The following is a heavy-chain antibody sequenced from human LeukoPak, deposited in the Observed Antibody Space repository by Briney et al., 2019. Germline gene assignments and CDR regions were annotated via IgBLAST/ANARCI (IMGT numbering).Heavy chain of an antibody. CDR1: GFTFGHYE. CDR2: ISSSGSTI. D-gene: IGHD4-23*01. CDR3: ARFDYGGVSDY. Sequence: QAGGSLRLSCAASGFTFGHYEMNWYRQAPGKGLEWVSYISSSGSTIYYADSVKGRFTISRDNAKNSLYLQMNSLRAEDTAVYYCARFDYGGVSDYWGQGTLVTVSS. J-gene: IGHJ4*02. V-gene: IGHV3-48*03.